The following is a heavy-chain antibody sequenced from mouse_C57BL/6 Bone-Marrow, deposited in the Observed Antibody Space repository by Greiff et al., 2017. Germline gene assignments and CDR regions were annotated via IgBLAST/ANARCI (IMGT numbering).Heavy chain of an antibody. V-gene: IGHV1-72*01. CDR3: ARRSTVDDYYAMDY. CDR2: IDPNSGGT. D-gene: IGHD1-1*01. Sequence: VQLQQPGAELVKPGASVKLSCKASGYTFPSYWMHWVKQRPGRGLEWIGRIDPNSGGTKYNEKFKSKATLTVDKPSSTAYMQLSSLTSEDSAVYDCARRSTVDDYYAMDYWGQGTSVTVSS. CDR1: GYTFPSYW. J-gene: IGHJ4*01.